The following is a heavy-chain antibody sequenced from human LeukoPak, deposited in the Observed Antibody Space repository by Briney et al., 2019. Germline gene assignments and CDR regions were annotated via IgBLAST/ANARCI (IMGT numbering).Heavy chain of an antibody. CDR3: ASYCSRTSCYQDY. Sequence: RPGGSLRLSCAGSGFTFDDHGMTWVRQGPGKGLEWAAGISWNGGSTGYADSVKGRFTISRDNAKNSLFLQMNSLRAEDTALYYCASYCSRTSCYQDYWGQGTPVTVSS. CDR2: ISWNGGST. CDR1: GFTFDDHG. D-gene: IGHD2-2*01. V-gene: IGHV3-20*04. J-gene: IGHJ4*02.